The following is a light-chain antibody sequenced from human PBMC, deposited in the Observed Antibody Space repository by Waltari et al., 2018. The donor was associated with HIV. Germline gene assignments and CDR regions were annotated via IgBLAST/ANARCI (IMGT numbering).Light chain of an antibody. CDR1: SRDIGAYHV. Sequence: QSALTQPASVSGSPGQSITISCTGTSRDIGAYHVISCFQHHPGKAPKLMIYEDTKRPPGVSNRFSGSKSGNTASLTISGLQGEDEADYYCCSYASSTTFEVFGTGTKVTVL. CDR2: EDT. CDR3: CSYASSTTFEV. V-gene: IGLV2-23*02. J-gene: IGLJ1*01.